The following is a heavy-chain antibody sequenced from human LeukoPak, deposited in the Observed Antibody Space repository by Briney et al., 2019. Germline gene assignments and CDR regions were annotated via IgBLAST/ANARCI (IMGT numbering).Heavy chain of an antibody. Sequence: GGSLRLSCAASGFTFSSYDMSWVRQAPGKGLEGVSTISGSGSSTYYADSVKGRFTISRDNSKNTLYLQMNSLRAEDTAVYYCVKGRSGTLYYFDYWGQGTLVTVYS. CDR1: GFTFSSYD. CDR3: VKGRSGTLYYFDY. J-gene: IGHJ4*02. CDR2: ISGSGSST. V-gene: IGHV3-23*01. D-gene: IGHD3-10*01.